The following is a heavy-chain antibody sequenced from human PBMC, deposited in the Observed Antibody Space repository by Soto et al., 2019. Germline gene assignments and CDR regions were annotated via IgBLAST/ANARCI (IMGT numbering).Heavy chain of an antibody. D-gene: IGHD4-4*01. CDR1: GYTFTDHL. Sequence: QVQLVQSGAEVKNPGASVKVSCKTYGYTFTDHLISWVRQAPGQGLEWMGWITTHTGYTMSARKFQDRLTLTTDTSTATVFMELLSLKSDDTATYFCARDIHKTTVHYFDFWGQGTPVTVSS. CDR3: ARDIHKTTVHYFDF. V-gene: IGHV1-18*01. CDR2: ITTHTGYT. J-gene: IGHJ4*02.